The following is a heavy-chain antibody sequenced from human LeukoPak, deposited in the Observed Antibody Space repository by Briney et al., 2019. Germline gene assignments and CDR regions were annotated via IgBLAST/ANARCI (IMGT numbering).Heavy chain of an antibody. J-gene: IGHJ3*02. CDR1: GGSISSGGYY. V-gene: IGHV4-31*03. Sequence: PSQTLSLTCTVSGGSISSGGYYWSWIRQHPGKGLEWIGYIYYSGSTYYNPSLKSRVTISVDTSKNQFSLKLSSVTAADTAVYYCTRVIGNVYSYGYDDAFDIWGQGTMVTVSS. D-gene: IGHD5-18*01. CDR3: TRVIGNVYSYGYDDAFDI. CDR2: IYYSGST.